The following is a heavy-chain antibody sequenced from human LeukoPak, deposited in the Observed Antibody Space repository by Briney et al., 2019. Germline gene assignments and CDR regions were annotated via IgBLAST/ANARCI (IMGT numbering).Heavy chain of an antibody. V-gene: IGHV3-11*04. CDR1: GGSISSYY. J-gene: IGHJ4*02. Sequence: LSLTCTVSGGSISSYYWSWIRQPPGKGLEWVSYISSSGSTIYYADSVKGRFTISRDNAKNSLYLQMNSLRAEDTAVYYCARSPWGTMVRGVIVGYFDYWGQGTLVTVSS. CDR3: ARSPWGTMVRGVIVGYFDY. D-gene: IGHD3-10*01. CDR2: ISSSGSTI.